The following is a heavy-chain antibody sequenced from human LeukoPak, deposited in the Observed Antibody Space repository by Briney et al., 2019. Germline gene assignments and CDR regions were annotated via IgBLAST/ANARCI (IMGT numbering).Heavy chain of an antibody. CDR3: ARARGVSTGYRPIDY. CDR1: GFTFSTSG. J-gene: IGHJ4*02. V-gene: IGHV3-33*01. CDR2: IWYDGSNR. D-gene: IGHD3-22*01. Sequence: GGSLRLSCAASGFTFSTSGMHWVRQAPGKGLEWVAVIWYDGSNRHYAESVKGRFSISRDNSKSTLYLQMNSLRAEDTAVYYCARARGVSTGYRPIDYWGQGTLVTVSS.